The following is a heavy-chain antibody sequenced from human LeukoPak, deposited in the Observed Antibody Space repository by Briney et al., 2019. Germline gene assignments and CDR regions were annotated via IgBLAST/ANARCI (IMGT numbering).Heavy chain of an antibody. D-gene: IGHD3-9*01. CDR1: GFTFTGYW. CDR3: AREYYGILTGYYLDV. J-gene: IGHJ6*03. V-gene: IGHV3-74*01. CDR2: INSDADKT. Sequence: GESLRLSCAASGFTFTGYWMHWVRQAPGKGLVWVSRINSDADKTGYAEAVKGRFTISRDNAKKTLYLEMNSLRVEDTAVYYCAREYYGILTGYYLDVWGKGTTVTVSS.